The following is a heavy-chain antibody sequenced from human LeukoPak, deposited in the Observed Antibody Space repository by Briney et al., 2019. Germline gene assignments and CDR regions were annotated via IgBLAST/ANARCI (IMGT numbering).Heavy chain of an antibody. CDR1: GGSISSYY. J-gene: IGHJ3*02. V-gene: IGHV4-59*01. Sequence: PSETLSLTCTVSGGSISSYYWSWIRQPPGKGLEWIGYIYYSGNTNYNPSLKSLVTISVDTSKNQFSLKLSSVTAADTAVYYCARVKYYYDSSDQAAFDIWGQGTMVTVSS. CDR3: ARVKYYYDSSDQAAFDI. D-gene: IGHD3-22*01. CDR2: IYYSGNT.